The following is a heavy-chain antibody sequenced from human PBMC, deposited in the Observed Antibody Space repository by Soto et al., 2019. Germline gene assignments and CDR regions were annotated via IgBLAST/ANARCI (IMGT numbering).Heavy chain of an antibody. CDR3: ARVLIEYVWGSYRYPLDY. CDR2: MNPNSGNT. Sequence: QVQLVQSGAEVKKPGASVKVSCKASGYTFTSYDINWVRQATGQGLEWMGWMNPNSGNTGYAQKFQGRVTMTRNTSISTAYMELSSLRSEDTAVYYCARVLIEYVWGSYRYPLDYWGQGTLVTVSS. D-gene: IGHD3-16*02. V-gene: IGHV1-8*01. CDR1: GYTFTSYD. J-gene: IGHJ4*02.